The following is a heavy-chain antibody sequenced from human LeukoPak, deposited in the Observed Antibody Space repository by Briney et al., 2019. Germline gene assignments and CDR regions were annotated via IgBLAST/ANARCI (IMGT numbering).Heavy chain of an antibody. Sequence: SETLSLTCAVYGGSFSGYYWSWIRQPPGKGLEWIGEINHSGSTNYNPSLKSRVTISVDTSKNQFSLKLSSVTAADTAVYYCARVPWREGGSDYFDYWGQGTLVTVSS. D-gene: IGHD2-15*01. CDR2: INHSGST. J-gene: IGHJ4*02. V-gene: IGHV4-34*01. CDR3: ARVPWREGGSDYFDY. CDR1: GGSFSGYY.